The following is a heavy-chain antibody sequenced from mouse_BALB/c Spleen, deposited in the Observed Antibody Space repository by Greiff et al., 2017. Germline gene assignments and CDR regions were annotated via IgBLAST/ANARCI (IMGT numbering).Heavy chain of an antibody. CDR3: ARDSSGQNWFAY. V-gene: IGHV1S137*01. D-gene: IGHD3-2*01. CDR1: GYTFTDYA. CDR2: ISTYYGDA. J-gene: IGHJ3*01. Sequence: QVQLKQSGAELVRPGVSVKISCKGSGYTFTDYAMHWVKQSHAKSLEWIGVISTYYGDASYNQKFKGKATMTVDKSSSTAYMELARLTSEDSAIYYCARDSSGQNWFAYWGQGTLVTVSA.